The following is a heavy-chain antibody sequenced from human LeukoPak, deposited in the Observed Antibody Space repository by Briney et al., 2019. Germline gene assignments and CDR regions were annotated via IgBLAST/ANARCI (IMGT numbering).Heavy chain of an antibody. Sequence: SETLSLTCAASGGSISSGGYSWSWIRQPPGKGLEWIGYIYHSGSTYYNPSLKSRVTISVDRSKNQFSLKLSSVTAADTAVYYCAREGGYSGYELQYWGQGTLVTVSS. CDR3: AREGGYSGYELQY. J-gene: IGHJ4*02. CDR1: GGSISSGGYS. D-gene: IGHD5-12*01. CDR2: IYHSGST. V-gene: IGHV4-30-2*01.